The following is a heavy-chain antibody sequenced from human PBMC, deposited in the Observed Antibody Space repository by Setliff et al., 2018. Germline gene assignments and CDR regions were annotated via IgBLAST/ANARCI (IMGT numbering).Heavy chain of an antibody. CDR1: GGSISSSSYY. V-gene: IGHV4-39*07. D-gene: IGHD3-3*01. CDR3: ARETRCYNFWSGYKDY. J-gene: IGHJ4*02. CDR2: IYYSGST. Sequence: PSETLSLTCTVSGGSISSSSYYWGWIRQPPGKGLEWIGSIYYSGSTYYNPSLKSRGTISVDTSKNQFSLKLSSVTAADTAVYYCARETRCYNFWSGYKDYWGQGTLVTVSS.